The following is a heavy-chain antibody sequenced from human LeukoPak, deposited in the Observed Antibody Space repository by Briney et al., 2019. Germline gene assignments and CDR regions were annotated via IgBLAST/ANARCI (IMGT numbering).Heavy chain of an antibody. CDR1: GFSLSGYW. V-gene: IGHV3-7*03. Sequence: GGFLRLSCAASGFSLSGYWMSWVRQTPWKGLEWVDNIKQDGSVKNSVDSMKGRFTISRDNTKNSLYLEMNSLKAEDTAVYYCAKDGRVEQQLYYFDYWGQGALVTVSS. CDR3: AKDGRVEQQLYYFDY. J-gene: IGHJ4*02. D-gene: IGHD6-13*01. CDR2: IKQDGSVK.